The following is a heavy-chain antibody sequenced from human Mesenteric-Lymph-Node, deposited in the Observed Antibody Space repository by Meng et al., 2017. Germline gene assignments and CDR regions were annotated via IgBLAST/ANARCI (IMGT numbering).Heavy chain of an antibody. Sequence: GGSLRLSCAASGFTVSSNYMSWVRQAQGKGREWVAVIYSGGSTSYAASVKGRFTISRDNDKNTLYLQMNSLRAEDTAVYYCARDYYDSSGYSALDYWGQGTLVTVSS. CDR3: ARDYYDSSGYSALDY. CDR1: GFTVSSNY. D-gene: IGHD3-22*01. J-gene: IGHJ4*02. V-gene: IGHV3-66*01. CDR2: IYSGGST.